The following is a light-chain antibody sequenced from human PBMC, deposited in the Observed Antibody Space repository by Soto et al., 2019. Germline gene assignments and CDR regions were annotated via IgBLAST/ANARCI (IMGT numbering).Light chain of an antibody. CDR1: QSVSSY. CDR3: QPRSNWPPNT. Sequence: EIVLTQSPATLSLSPGERATLSCRASQSVSSYLAWYQQKPGQAPRLLIYDASNRATGIPARFSGSGSGTDFTLTISSLEPEDFAVYYCQPRSNWPPNTFGPGTKVDIK. J-gene: IGKJ3*01. CDR2: DAS. V-gene: IGKV3-11*01.